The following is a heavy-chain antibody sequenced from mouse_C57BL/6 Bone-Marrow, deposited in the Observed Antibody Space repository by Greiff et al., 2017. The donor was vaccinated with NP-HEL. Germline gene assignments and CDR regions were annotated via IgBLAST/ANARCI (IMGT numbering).Heavy chain of an antibody. J-gene: IGHJ3*01. Sequence: DVKLVESGPGLVKPSQSLSLTCSVTGYSITSGYYWNWIRQFPGNKLEWMGYISYDGSNNYNPSLKNRISITRDTSKNQFFLKLNSVTTEDTATYYCASREEYYGSSPFAYWGQGTLVTVSA. CDR1: GYSITSGYY. CDR2: ISYDGSN. D-gene: IGHD1-1*01. V-gene: IGHV3-6*01. CDR3: ASREEYYGSSPFAY.